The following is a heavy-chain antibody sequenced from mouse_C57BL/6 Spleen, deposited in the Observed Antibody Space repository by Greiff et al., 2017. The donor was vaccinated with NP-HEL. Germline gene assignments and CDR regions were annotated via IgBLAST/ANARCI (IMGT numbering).Heavy chain of an antibody. CDR3: AREIYYYGSSPYWYFDV. D-gene: IGHD1-1*01. V-gene: IGHV5-16*01. J-gene: IGHJ1*03. CDR2: INYDGSST. CDR1: GFTFSDYY. Sequence: EVKVVESEGGLVQPGSSMKLSCTASGFTFSDYYMAWVRQVPEKGLEWVANINYDGSSTYYLDSLKSRFIISRDNAKNILYLQMSSLKSEDTATYYCAREIYYYGSSPYWYFDVWGTGTTVTVSS.